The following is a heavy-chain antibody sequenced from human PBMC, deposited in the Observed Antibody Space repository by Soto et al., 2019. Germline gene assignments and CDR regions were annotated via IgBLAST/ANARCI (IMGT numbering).Heavy chain of an antibody. J-gene: IGHJ4*02. V-gene: IGHV1-24*01. Sequence: ASVKVSCKVSVYTLTELSMHWVRQAPGKGLEWMGGFDPEDGETIYAQKFQGRVTMTEDTSTDTAYMELSSLRSEDTAVYYCATPPYGSGTIYFDYWGQGTLVTVSS. CDR3: ATPPYGSGTIYFDY. CDR1: VYTLTELS. D-gene: IGHD3-10*01. CDR2: FDPEDGET.